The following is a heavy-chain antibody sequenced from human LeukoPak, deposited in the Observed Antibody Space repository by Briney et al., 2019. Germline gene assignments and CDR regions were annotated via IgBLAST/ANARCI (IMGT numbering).Heavy chain of an antibody. CDR1: GDSISSTSCY. CDR2: IYNSGTT. D-gene: IGHD3-10*01. Sequence: SETLSLTCTVSGDSISSTSCYWDWIRQPPGRGLEWIGSIYNSGTTYYNPSLKSRVTISVDTSKNQFSLKVSSVTAADTAVYYCASRVYGLGSFNYWGQGTLVTVSS. CDR3: ASRVYGLGSFNY. J-gene: IGHJ4*01. V-gene: IGHV4-39*01.